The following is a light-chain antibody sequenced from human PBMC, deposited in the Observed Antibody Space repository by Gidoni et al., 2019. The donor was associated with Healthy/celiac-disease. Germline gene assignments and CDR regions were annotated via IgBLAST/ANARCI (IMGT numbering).Light chain of an antibody. J-gene: IGLJ1*01. CDR1: SSDVGGYNY. CDR2: EVS. V-gene: IGLV2-8*01. Sequence: QSALTQPPSASGSPGQPVTISCTGTSSDVGGYNYVSWYQQHPGKAPKLMINEVSKRPSGVPDRFSGSKSGNTASLTVSGLQAEDEADYYCSSYAGSNNYVFGTGTKGTVL. CDR3: SSYAGSNNYV.